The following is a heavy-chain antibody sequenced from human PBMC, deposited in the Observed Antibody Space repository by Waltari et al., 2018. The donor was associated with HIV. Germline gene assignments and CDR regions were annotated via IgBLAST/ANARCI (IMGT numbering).Heavy chain of an antibody. J-gene: IGHJ5*02. V-gene: IGHV6-1*01. D-gene: IGHD3-3*01. CDR1: GDSVPSNSDA. Sequence: QVQLQQSGPGLVKPSQTLSLTCAIPGDSVPSNSDAWNWIRQSPRRGLEWLGRTYFRSKWYIDYAVSVKSRITINPDTSKNHFSLQLNSVTPEDTAVYFCARGWDYDFWSGLEGGKFDPWGLGTLVTVSS. CDR2: TYFRSKWYI. CDR3: ARGWDYDFWSGLEGGKFDP.